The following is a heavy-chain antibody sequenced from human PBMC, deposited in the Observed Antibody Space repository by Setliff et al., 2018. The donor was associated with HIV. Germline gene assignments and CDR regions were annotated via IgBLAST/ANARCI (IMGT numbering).Heavy chain of an antibody. CDR1: GGSMNSYY. J-gene: IGHJ6*03. Sequence: PSETLSLTCTVSGGSMNSYYWSWIRQSPGRGLEWIGYIYYSVSTKYNPSLKSRVPMSIDTSKNQFSLKMSSVTAADTAVYYCARGVVDYDFWSGSGDYYYMDVWGKGTTVTVSS. CDR2: IYYSVST. D-gene: IGHD3-3*01. V-gene: IGHV4-59*12. CDR3: ARGVVDYDFWSGSGDYYYMDV.